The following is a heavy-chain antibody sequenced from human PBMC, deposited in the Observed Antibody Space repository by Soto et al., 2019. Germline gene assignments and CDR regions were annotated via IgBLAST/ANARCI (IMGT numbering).Heavy chain of an antibody. V-gene: IGHV4-34*01. D-gene: IGHD5-18*01. CDR1: GGSFSGYY. J-gene: IGHJ6*02. Sequence: SETLSLTCAVYGGSFSGYYWSWIRQPPGKGLEWIGEINHSGGTNYNPSLKSRVTISVDTSKNQFSLKLSSVTAADTAVYYCARGVRIQLWTAYYYYGMDVWAKGPRSPSP. CDR2: INHSGGT. CDR3: ARGVRIQLWTAYYYYGMDV.